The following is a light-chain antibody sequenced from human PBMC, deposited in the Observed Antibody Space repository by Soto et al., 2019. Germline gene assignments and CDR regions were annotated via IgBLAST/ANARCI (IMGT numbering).Light chain of an antibody. V-gene: IGKV1-9*01. Sequence: DTQLTQSPSFLSASVGDRVTITCRASQDVSRSLGWYQQKPGKAPSLLISAASTLHSGVPSRFSGSGSGTDFTLTISSLQPEDFATYYCQQYESYSPWTFGQGTKVEIK. CDR2: AAS. J-gene: IGKJ1*01. CDR1: QDVSRS. CDR3: QQYESYSPWT.